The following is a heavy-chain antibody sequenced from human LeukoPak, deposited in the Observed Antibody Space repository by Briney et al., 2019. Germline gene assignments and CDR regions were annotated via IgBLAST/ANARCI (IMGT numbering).Heavy chain of an antibody. CDR2: IYYSGST. CDR1: GGSISSHY. Sequence: SETLSLTCTVSGGSISSHYWSWVRQPPGKGLEWIGYIYYSGSTNYNPSLKSRVTISVDTSKNQFSLKLSSVTAADTAVYYCARGLDVPYFDYWGQGTLVTVSS. CDR3: ARGLDVPYFDY. D-gene: IGHD1-1*01. J-gene: IGHJ4*02. V-gene: IGHV4-59*11.